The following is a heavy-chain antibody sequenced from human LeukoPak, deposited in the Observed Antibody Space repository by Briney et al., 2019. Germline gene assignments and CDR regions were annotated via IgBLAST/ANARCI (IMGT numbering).Heavy chain of an antibody. V-gene: IGHV3-30*04. Sequence: PGGSLRLSCVVSGFNFNNYGMNWVRQAPGKGLDWVASIAYDGSNENYAESVKGRFTISRDNSKNTLYLQLSSLTAEDTAVYYCARPSGSVTIFGVVDYFDYWSQGSLVTVSS. D-gene: IGHD3-3*01. CDR2: IAYDGSNE. CDR1: GFNFNNYG. J-gene: IGHJ4*02. CDR3: ARPSGSVTIFGVVDYFDY.